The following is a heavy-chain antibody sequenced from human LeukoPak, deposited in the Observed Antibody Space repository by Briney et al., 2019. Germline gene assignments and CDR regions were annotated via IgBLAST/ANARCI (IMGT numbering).Heavy chain of an antibody. J-gene: IGHJ6*03. CDR3: GQVGHYYMDV. D-gene: IGHD3-16*01. CDR2: ISGDGGST. CDR1: GFTFVDYA. Sequence: PGGYLRLFCAASGFTFVDYAMLGGRHAPGKGLEGVSLISGDGGSTYYADSVKCLFTISRDNSKNSLYLQMNSLRTEDTALYYCGQVGHYYMDVWGKGTTVTVSS. V-gene: IGHV3-43*02.